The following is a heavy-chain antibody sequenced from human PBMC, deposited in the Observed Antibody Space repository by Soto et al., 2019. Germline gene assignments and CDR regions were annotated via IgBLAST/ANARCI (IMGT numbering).Heavy chain of an antibody. CDR3: ARDKTSSGMDV. J-gene: IGHJ6*02. CDR1: GYTFTSYD. V-gene: IGHV1-8*01. Sequence: QVPLVQSGAEVKKPWASVKVSCKASGYTFTSYDINWVRQATGQGLEWMGWMNTNSGNTGYAKKLQGRVTMTRNTSISTAYMELSSLISEDTAVYYCARDKTSSGMDVWGQGTTVTVSS. CDR2: MNTNSGNT.